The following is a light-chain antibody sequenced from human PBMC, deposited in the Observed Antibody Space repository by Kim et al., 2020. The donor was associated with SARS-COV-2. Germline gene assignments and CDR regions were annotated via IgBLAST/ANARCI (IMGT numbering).Light chain of an antibody. CDR3: AAWDDSLSGRV. J-gene: IGLJ3*02. CDR1: SSNIGSNY. V-gene: IGLV1-47*01. CDR2: RNN. Sequence: GQRVNISCSGSSSNIGSNYVYWYQQVPGTAPKLLIYRNNQRPSGVPDRFSGSKSGTSASLAISGLRSEDEAYYYCAAWDDSLSGRVFGGGTQLTVL.